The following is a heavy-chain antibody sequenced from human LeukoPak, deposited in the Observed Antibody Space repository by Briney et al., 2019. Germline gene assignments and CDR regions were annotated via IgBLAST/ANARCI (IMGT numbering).Heavy chain of an antibody. CDR1: AGSISNYY. CDR3: ARHGPLYDIWSAQFYFDY. Sequence: SETLSLTCTVSAGSISNYYWSWIRQPPGKGLEWIGYIYYSGTTNYNPSLKSRVTISVDMSKSQFSLTLSSVPAADTALYYCARHGPLYDIWSAQFYFDYWGQGTLVAVSS. CDR2: IYYSGTT. D-gene: IGHD3-3*01. J-gene: IGHJ4*02. V-gene: IGHV4-59*08.